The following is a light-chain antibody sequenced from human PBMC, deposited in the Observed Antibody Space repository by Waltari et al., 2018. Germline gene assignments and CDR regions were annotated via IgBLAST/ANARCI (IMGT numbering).Light chain of an antibody. CDR3: QQHNSFPT. CDR1: QSISSW. J-gene: IGKJ4*01. V-gene: IGKV1-5*03. Sequence: DIQMTQSPSTLSASVGDRVTITCLASQSISSWLAWYQQKPGKAPKLLIYKASSLESGVPSRFSGSGSGTEFTLTISSLQPDDFATYYCQQHNSFPTFGGGTKVEIK. CDR2: KAS.